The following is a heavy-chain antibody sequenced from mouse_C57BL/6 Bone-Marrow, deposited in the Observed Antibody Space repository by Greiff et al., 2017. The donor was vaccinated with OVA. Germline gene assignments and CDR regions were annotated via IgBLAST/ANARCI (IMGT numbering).Heavy chain of an antibody. D-gene: IGHD1-1*01. V-gene: IGHV1-55*01. J-gene: IGHJ2*01. Sequence: QVQLQQPGAELVTPGASVKMSCKASGYTFTSYWITWVKQRPGQGLEWIGDIYPGSGSTNYNEKFKSKATLTVDTSSSTAYMQLSSLTSEDSAVYYCAREEYYGSSYYYFDHWGQGTTHRGSP. CDR1: GYTFTSYW. CDR2: IYPGSGST. CDR3: AREEYYGSSYYYFDH.